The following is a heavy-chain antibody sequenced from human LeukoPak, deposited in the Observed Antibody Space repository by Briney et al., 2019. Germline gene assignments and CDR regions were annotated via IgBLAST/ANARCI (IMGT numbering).Heavy chain of an antibody. CDR1: GGSVGRSGYS. CDR2: MYFSGST. V-gene: IGHV4-39*01. D-gene: IGHD3-10*02. Sequence: TSETLSLTCNVSGGSVGRSGYSWGWIRQPPGKGLEWIGSMYFSGSTYFTPSLKSRVTISVDTSKNQFSLKLSSVIAADTAVYYCARLDFERTMSWGQGTLVTVSS. J-gene: IGHJ5*02. CDR3: ARLDFERTMS.